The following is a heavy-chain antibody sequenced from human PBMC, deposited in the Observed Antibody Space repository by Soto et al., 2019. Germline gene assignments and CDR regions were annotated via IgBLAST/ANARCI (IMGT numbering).Heavy chain of an antibody. CDR2: INPNSGGT. Sequence: QVQLVQSGAEVKKPGASVKVSCKASGYTFTGYYMHWVRQAPGQGLEWMGWINPNSGGTTYAQKFQGGVTMTRDTSISSAYMELSRLRSDDTAVYYCARDANGSYDYWGQGTLVTVSS. D-gene: IGHD3-10*01. CDR3: ARDANGSYDY. CDR1: GYTFTGYY. J-gene: IGHJ4*02. V-gene: IGHV1-2*02.